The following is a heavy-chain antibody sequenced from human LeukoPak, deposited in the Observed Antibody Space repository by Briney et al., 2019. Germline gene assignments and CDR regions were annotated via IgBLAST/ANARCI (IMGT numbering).Heavy chain of an antibody. J-gene: IGHJ4*02. V-gene: IGHV3-33*01. CDR3: ARPDSDATIVY. CDR1: GFTFSSYG. Sequence: PGRSLRLSCAASGFTFSSYGMHWVRQAPGKGLEWVAVIWYDGSNKYYADSVKGRFTISRDNSKNTLYLQMNSLRAEDTAVYYCARPDSDATIVYWGQGTLVTVSS. CDR2: IWYDGSNK. D-gene: IGHD1-26*01.